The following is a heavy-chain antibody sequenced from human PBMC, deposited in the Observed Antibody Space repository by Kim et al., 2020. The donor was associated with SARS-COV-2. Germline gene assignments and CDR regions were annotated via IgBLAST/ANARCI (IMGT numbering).Heavy chain of an antibody. V-gene: IGHV3-15*01. J-gene: IGHJ3*02. Sequence: AAPVKGKFTIARDDSKNTLYLQMNSLKTEDTAVYYCTTVEGTLSDAFDIWGQGTMVTVSS. CDR3: TTVEGTLSDAFDI.